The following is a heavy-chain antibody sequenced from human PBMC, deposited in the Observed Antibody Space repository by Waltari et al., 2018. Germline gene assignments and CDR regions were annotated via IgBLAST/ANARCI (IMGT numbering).Heavy chain of an antibody. CDR2: IIPILGIA. CDR1: GGTFSSYT. CDR3: ARSGAYYDTVSDFDY. J-gene: IGHJ4*02. V-gene: IGHV1-69*02. Sequence: QVQLVQSGAEVKKPGSSVKVSCKASGGTFSSYTISWVRQAPGQGLEWMGRIIPILGIANYAQKFQGRVTITADKSTSTAYMELSSLRSEDTAVYYCARSGAYYDTVSDFDYWGQGTLVTVSS. D-gene: IGHD3-9*01.